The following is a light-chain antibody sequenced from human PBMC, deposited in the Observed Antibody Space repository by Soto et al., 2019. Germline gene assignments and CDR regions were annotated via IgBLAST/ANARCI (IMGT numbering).Light chain of an antibody. J-gene: IGKJ1*01. CDR3: QHYNSYSEA. CDR1: QSVSSSR. V-gene: IGKV3-20*01. CDR2: GAS. Sequence: EIVLTQSPGTLSLSPGERSPLACRASQSVSSSRLAWYRQKPGQAPRLLIYGASSRDTGIPDRVSGSGSGTEVTLTISSLQPDDFATYYCQHYNSYSEAFGQGTKVDI.